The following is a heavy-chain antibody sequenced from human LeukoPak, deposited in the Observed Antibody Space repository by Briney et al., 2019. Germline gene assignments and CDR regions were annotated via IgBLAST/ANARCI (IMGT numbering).Heavy chain of an antibody. J-gene: IGHJ4*02. CDR3: AKDYGIAAAGGFDY. Sequence: GGSLRLSCAASGFTFSSYAMSWVRQAPGKGLEWVSGISLNSGSIVYADSVKGRFTISRDNAKNSLYLQMNSLRAEDMALYYCAKDYGIAAAGGFDYWGQGTLVTVSS. CDR1: GFTFSSYA. D-gene: IGHD6-13*01. CDR2: ISLNSGSI. V-gene: IGHV3-9*03.